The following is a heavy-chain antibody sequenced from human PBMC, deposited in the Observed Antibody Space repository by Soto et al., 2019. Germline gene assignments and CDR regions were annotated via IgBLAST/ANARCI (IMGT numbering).Heavy chain of an antibody. Sequence: GGSLGLSCAASGFTFSSYGMHWVRQAPGKGLEWVAVIWYDGSNKYYADSVKGRFAIARGNSKNTLYMQMNSLRAEDTGVYYWARGSLRSEIYYDFWSGYNWFDPWGQGTLVTVSS. CDR3: ARGSLRSEIYYDFWSGYNWFDP. CDR1: GFTFSSYG. CDR2: IWYDGSNK. V-gene: IGHV3-33*01. J-gene: IGHJ5*01. D-gene: IGHD3-3*01.